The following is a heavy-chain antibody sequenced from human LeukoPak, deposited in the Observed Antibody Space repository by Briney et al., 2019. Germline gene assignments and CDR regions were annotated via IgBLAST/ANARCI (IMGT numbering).Heavy chain of an antibody. V-gene: IGHV3-23*01. D-gene: IGHD6-19*01. CDR3: ARESSSGWYGGAFDI. CDR2: ISGSDGST. J-gene: IGHJ3*02. Sequence: QPGGSLRLSCTASGFTFSNYAMSWVRQAPGKGLEWVSTISGSDGSTYYADSVKGRFTISRDNAKNSLYLQMNSLRDEDTAVYYCARESSSGWYGGAFDIWGQGTMVTVSS. CDR1: GFTFSNYA.